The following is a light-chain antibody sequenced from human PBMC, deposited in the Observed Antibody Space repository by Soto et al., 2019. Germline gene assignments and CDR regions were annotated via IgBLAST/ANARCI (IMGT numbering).Light chain of an antibody. Sequence: EIVLTQSPATLSLSPGERATLSCRASQSVSSYLAWYQQKPGQAPRLLIYDASNRATGIPARFSGSWSGTDFTLTISSLEPEDFAVDYCQQRSNWPPTWTFGQGTTVEIK. J-gene: IGKJ1*01. V-gene: IGKV3-11*01. CDR3: QQRSNWPPTWT. CDR1: QSVSSY. CDR2: DAS.